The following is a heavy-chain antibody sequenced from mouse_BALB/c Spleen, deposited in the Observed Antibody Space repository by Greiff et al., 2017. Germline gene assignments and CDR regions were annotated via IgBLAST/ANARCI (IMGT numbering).Heavy chain of an antibody. J-gene: IGHJ3*01. D-gene: IGHD2-4*01. CDR3: AEEGDYDRLFAD. Sequence: EVTLVESGGDLVKPGGSLKLSCAASGSTFSSYGTSWVRQTLDKRLEWVATISSGGSYTYYPDSVKGRFTISRDNAKNTLYLQMSSLKSEDTAMYYCAEEGDYDRLFADWGQGSLVTVSA. CDR2: ISSGGSYT. CDR1: GSTFSSYG. V-gene: IGHV5-6*01.